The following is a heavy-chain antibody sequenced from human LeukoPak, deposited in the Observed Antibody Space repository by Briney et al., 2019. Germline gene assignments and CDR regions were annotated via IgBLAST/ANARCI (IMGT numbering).Heavy chain of an antibody. V-gene: IGHV4-59*01. J-gene: IGHJ4*02. CDR2: MYNSGST. CDR1: GGSISGSY. D-gene: IGHD4-17*01. Sequence: ESSETLSLTCTVSGGSISGSYWSWHRQPPGKGLEWIAYMYNSGSTYYNPSLKSRVTISIDSSKNQFSLKLSSLTAADTAIYYCARSIESYGDYGYWGQGILVTVSS. CDR3: ARSIESYGDYGY.